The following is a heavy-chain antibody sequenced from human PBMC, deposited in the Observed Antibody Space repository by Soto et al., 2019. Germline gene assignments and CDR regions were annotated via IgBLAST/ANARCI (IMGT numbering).Heavy chain of an antibody. V-gene: IGHV3-53*01. CDR3: ARHRHPRGTVGATSPLDP. CDR2: HYSGGST. Sequence: PGGSLRLSCAISGFSVSSNYLSWVRQDPGKGLEWVSVHYSGGSTYYADSVQGRFTISRDKSNNTLYLQMRRVRAEDTAVYFCARHRHPRGTVGATSPLDPWGQGTQVTVSS. J-gene: IGHJ5*02. CDR1: GFSVSSNY. D-gene: IGHD1-26*01.